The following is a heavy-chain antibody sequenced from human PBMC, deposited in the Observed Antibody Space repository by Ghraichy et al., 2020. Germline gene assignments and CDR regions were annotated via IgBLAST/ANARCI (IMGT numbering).Heavy chain of an antibody. V-gene: IGHV3-23*01. D-gene: IGHD2-8*02. J-gene: IGHJ6*02. CDR1: GFTFSDYA. Sequence: GESPKISCVASGFTFSDYAMAWVRQAPGKGLEWVSAISGRGGTALYADSLKGRFTISRDNSKNTLYLEMHSQGVEDTALYYCAKAGYCTGDGCPAYYFYGMDVWGQGTTVTVSS. CDR2: ISGRGGTA. CDR3: AKAGYCTGDGCPAYYFYGMDV.